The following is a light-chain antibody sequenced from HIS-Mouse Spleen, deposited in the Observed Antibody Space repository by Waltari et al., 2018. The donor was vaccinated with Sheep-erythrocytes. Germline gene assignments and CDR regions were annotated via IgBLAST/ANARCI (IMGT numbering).Light chain of an antibody. J-gene: IGLJ3*02. Sequence: QSVLTQPPSVSAAPGQKVTISCSGSSSNIGNNYVSWYQQLPGTAPKLLIYDSNKRPSGMPDRSSGSKSGTSATLGITGLQTGDEADYFCGTWDSSLSAGRVFGGGTKLTVL. V-gene: IGLV1-51*01. CDR1: SSNIGNNY. CDR2: DSN. CDR3: GTWDSSLSAGRV.